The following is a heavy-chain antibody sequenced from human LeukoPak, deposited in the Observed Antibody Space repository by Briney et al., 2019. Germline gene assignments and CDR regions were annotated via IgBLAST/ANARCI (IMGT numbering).Heavy chain of an antibody. CDR2: ISGSGGST. D-gene: IGHD3-10*01. V-gene: IGHV3-23*01. Sequence: SGGSLRLSCAASGFTFTSYAMSWVRQAPGKGLEWVSSISGSGGSTYYADSVKGRFTISRDNSKNTLYLQMNSLRAEDTAVYYCARDPRAMVRGFYGMDVWGQGTTVTVSS. CDR3: ARDPRAMVRGFYGMDV. CDR1: GFTFTSYA. J-gene: IGHJ6*02.